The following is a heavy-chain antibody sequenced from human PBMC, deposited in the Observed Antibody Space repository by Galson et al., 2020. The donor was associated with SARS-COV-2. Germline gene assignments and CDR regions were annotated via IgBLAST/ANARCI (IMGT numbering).Heavy chain of an antibody. J-gene: IGHJ4*02. CDR2: INWNGGST. CDR1: GFTSDAYG. D-gene: IGHD4-17*01. V-gene: IGHV3-20*04. Sequence: GGSLKLTCAASGFTSDAYGMSWVRPTPGKGLEWLHGINWNGGSTGYADSVKGRFTISRDNAKNSLYLQMNSLRAADTALYYCARDKGYGDLWYFDYWGQGTLVTVSS. CDR3: ARDKGYGDLWYFDY.